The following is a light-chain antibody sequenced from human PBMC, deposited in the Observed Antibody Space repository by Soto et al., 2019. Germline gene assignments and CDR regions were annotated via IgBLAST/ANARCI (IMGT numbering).Light chain of an antibody. Sequence: EIVLTQSPGTLSLSPGERATLSCRASQSVSSSYLAWYQQKPGQAPRLLIYGASSRATGIPDRFSGSGSGTDFTLTISRLEPEDLAVYYCQRYGRGFTFGPETKVDIK. CDR1: QSVSSSY. V-gene: IGKV3-20*01. CDR2: GAS. CDR3: QRYGRGFT. J-gene: IGKJ3*01.